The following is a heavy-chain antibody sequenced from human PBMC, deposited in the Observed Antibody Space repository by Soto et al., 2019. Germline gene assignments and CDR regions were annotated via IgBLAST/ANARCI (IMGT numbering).Heavy chain of an antibody. CDR2: ISSSGSTI. V-gene: IGHV3-48*03. D-gene: IGHD3-22*01. J-gene: IGHJ4*02. Sequence: EVQLVESGGGLVQPGGSLRLSCAASGFTFSSYEMNWVRQAPGKGLEWVSYISSSGSTIYYADSVKGRFTISRDNAKNSLYLQMNSLRAEDTAVYYCARARVYRYDSSGYYHYWGQGTLVTVSS. CDR1: GFTFSSYE. CDR3: ARARVYRYDSSGYYHY.